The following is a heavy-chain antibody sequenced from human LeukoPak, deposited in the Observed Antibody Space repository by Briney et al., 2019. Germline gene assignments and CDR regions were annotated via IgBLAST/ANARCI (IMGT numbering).Heavy chain of an antibody. CDR2: ISYDGSNK. Sequence: GRSLRLSCAASGFTFSSYGMHWVRQAPGKGLEWVAVISYDGSNKYYADSVKGRFTISRDNSKNTLYLQMNSLRAEDTAVYSCASTSGLYSTSLDSWGQGTLVTVSS. CDR3: ASTSGLYSTSLDS. CDR1: GFTFSSYG. V-gene: IGHV3-30*03. J-gene: IGHJ4*02. D-gene: IGHD6-13*01.